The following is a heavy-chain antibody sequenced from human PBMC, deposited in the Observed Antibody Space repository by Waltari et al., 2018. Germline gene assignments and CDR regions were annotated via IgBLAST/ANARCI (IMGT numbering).Heavy chain of an antibody. CDR1: GFTFSSHR. V-gene: IGHV3-48*02. CDR3: MRKYTSGWHFDY. Sequence: EVQLVESGGDLVQPGGSLRLSCAASGFTFSSHRMNWVRQAPGKGLEWVSYISSSGSNIYYADSVKGRFTISRDNAKNSLNLLMNNLRDEDTAVYYCMRKYTSGWHFDYWGQGTLVTVSS. CDR2: ISSSGSNI. D-gene: IGHD6-19*01. J-gene: IGHJ4*02.